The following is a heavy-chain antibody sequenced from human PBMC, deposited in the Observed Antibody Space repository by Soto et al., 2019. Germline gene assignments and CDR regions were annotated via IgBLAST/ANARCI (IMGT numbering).Heavy chain of an antibody. J-gene: IGHJ4*02. Sequence: HEHLVQSGAEVKRPGAFLKVSCKASGYSFTGYYIHWVRQAPGQGLEWMGWINPDSGATNYAQNFQGRVTLPSDTSISTASMDLTSLTSDDTAVYYCARGDYGTGGYPFPYFDYWGQGTLVIVSS. CDR3: ARGDYGTGGYPFPYFDY. CDR2: INPDSGAT. V-gene: IGHV1-2*02. D-gene: IGHD2-8*02. CDR1: GYSFTGYY.